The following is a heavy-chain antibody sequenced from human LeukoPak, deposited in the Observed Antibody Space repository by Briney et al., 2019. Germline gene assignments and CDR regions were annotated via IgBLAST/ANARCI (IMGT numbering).Heavy chain of an antibody. CDR3: ARGEYYYGSGSSLGWFDP. D-gene: IGHD3-10*01. J-gene: IGHJ5*02. Sequence: PSETLSLTCAVYGGSFSGYYWSWIRQPPGKGLEWIGEINHSGSTNYNPSLKSRVTISVDTSKNQFSLKLSSVTAADTAVYYCARGEYYYGSGSSLGWFDPWGQGTLVTVSS. CDR1: GGSFSGYY. CDR2: INHSGST. V-gene: IGHV4-34*01.